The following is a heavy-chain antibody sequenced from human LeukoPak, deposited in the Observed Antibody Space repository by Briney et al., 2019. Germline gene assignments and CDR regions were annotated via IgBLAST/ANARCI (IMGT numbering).Heavy chain of an antibody. CDR2: ISYDGSNK. D-gene: IGHD6-19*01. CDR3: ARDRSSGYTLDY. J-gene: IGHJ4*02. Sequence: GGSLRLSCAASGFTFSSYAMHWVRQAPGKGLEWVAVISYDGSNKYYADSVKGRFTISRDNSKNTLYLRMNSLRAEDTAVYYCARDRSSGYTLDYWGQGTLVTVSS. V-gene: IGHV3-30-3*01. CDR1: GFTFSSYA.